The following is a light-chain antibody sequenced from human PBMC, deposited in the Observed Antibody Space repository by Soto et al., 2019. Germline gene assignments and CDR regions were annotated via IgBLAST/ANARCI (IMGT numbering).Light chain of an antibody. V-gene: IGLV2-11*01. CDR2: DVS. Sequence: QSALTQPRSVSGSPGQSVTISCTGTSSDVGGYNYVSWYQQHPGKVPKLMIYDVSKRPSGVPDRFSGSKSGNTASLTISGLQAEDEADYYCCSYAGSYKGYVFGTGTKLTVL. CDR3: CSYAGSYKGYV. CDR1: SSDVGGYNY. J-gene: IGLJ1*01.